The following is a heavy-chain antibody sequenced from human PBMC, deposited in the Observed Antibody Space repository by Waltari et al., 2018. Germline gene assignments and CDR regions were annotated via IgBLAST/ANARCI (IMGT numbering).Heavy chain of an antibody. V-gene: IGHV4-34*01. CDR3: ARLNRGITIFGVVIRFHAFDI. D-gene: IGHD3-3*01. CDR2: INHSGST. Sequence: QVQLQQWGAGLLKPSETLSLTCAVYGGSFSGYYWSWIRQPPGKGLEWIGEINHSGSTNYNPSLKSRVTISVDTSKNQFSLKLSSVTAADTAVYYCARLNRGITIFGVVIRFHAFDIWGQGTMVTVSS. CDR1: GGSFSGYY. J-gene: IGHJ3*02.